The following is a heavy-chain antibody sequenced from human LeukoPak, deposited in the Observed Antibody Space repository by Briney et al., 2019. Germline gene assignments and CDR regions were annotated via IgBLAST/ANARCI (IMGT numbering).Heavy chain of an antibody. CDR3: ARDGSAAEFFDY. Sequence: PGGSLRLSCAASELTFNYYGMSWVRQAPGKGLEWVSGISGSGGSTYYADSVKGRFTISRDNAKNSLYLEMNSLRAEDTAVYFCARDGSAAEFFDYWGQGALVTVSS. CDR2: ISGSGGST. J-gene: IGHJ4*02. D-gene: IGHD2-15*01. V-gene: IGHV3-23*01. CDR1: ELTFNYYG.